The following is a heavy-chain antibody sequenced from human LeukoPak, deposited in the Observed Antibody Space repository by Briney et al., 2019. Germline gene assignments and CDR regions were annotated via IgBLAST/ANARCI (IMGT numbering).Heavy chain of an antibody. V-gene: IGHV3-48*01. CDR1: GFTFRIYG. CDR2: ISHTSDSI. Sequence: GGSLRLSCVASGFTFRIYGMNWVRQAPGKGPEWVSYISHTSDSILYADSVKGRFTMSRDNAKKSLYLQMNSLRAEDSAVYYSARGECSCTSCYADPFDYWGQGTLVTVSS. J-gene: IGHJ4*02. D-gene: IGHD2-2*01. CDR3: ARGECSCTSCYADPFDY.